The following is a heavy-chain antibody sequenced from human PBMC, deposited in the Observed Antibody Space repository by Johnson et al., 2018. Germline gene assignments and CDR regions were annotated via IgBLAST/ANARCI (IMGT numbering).Heavy chain of an antibody. Sequence: VQLVESGGGLVQPGESLRLSCATSGFTFNSYWMTWVRQAPGKGLEWVATIKRDESEKSYVDSVKGRFTIARDNSQNSLFLQMNSLRVDDTAVYYCAKDSDSYVNDYMDVWGKGTTVTVSS. CDR2: IKRDESEK. CDR1: GFTFNSYW. CDR3: AKDSDSYVNDYMDV. D-gene: IGHD5-18*01. J-gene: IGHJ6*03. V-gene: IGHV3-7*01.